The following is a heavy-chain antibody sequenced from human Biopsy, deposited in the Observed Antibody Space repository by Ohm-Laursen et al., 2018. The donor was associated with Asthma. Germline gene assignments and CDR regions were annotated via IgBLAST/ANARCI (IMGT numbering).Heavy chain of an antibody. Sequence: SETLSLTCTVSGGSITSSSYYWGWIRQPPGKGMEWIGSTYHSGSPYYHPSLKRRATISVDTSKNQLSLKLSSVTAADTAVYFCVRHQYSSSWSTFDYWGQGALVTVSS. CDR3: VRHQYSSSWSTFDY. D-gene: IGHD3-22*01. V-gene: IGHV4-39*01. J-gene: IGHJ4*02. CDR2: TYHSGSP. CDR1: GGSITSSSYY.